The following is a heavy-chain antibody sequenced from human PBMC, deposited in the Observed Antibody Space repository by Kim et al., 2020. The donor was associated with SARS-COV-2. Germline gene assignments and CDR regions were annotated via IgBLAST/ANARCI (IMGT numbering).Heavy chain of an antibody. V-gene: IGHV3-7*03. Sequence: GGSLRLTCGASGFIYTDYWMSWVRQAPGKGLEWVANINHDGSDKNYVDSVKGRFTISRDNAKNSLYLQMDSLRAEDTAVYYCARDREYYYGSGCTQVAYYAVSWGQGTVVTVAS. J-gene: IGHJ4*02. D-gene: IGHD3-10*01. CDR2: INHDGSDK. CDR1: GFIYTDYW. CDR3: ARDREYYYGSGCTQVAYYAVS.